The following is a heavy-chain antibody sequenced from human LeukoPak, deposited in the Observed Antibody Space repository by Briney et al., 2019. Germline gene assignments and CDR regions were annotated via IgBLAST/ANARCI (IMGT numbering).Heavy chain of an antibody. D-gene: IGHD2-21*01. CDR2: MNPNSGNT. J-gene: IGHJ6*02. V-gene: IGHV1-8*01. CDR3: ARDDGKRQPKIPWNYYYGMDV. CDR1: GYSFSTCD. Sequence: PRASVKVSCKASGYSFSTCDINWVRQAAGQGLEWMGWMNPNSGNTGYAQKFQGRVTMTRDTSISTAYMELSRLRSDDTAAYYCARDDGKRQPKIPWNYYYGMDVWGQGTTVTVSS.